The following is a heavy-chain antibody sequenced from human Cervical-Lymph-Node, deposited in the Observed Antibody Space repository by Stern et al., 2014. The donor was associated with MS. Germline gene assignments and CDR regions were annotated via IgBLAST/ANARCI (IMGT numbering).Heavy chain of an antibody. CDR3: AREKHYYDDSGYNEGQLDY. Sequence: EVHLVESGGGLVQPGGSLRLSCAPSGFNFGIYSMIWVRQAPGQGLEWVSYISHTGATIYYADSVQGRFTISRDKADNSLYLQMNSLRAEDTAVYFCAREKHYYDDSGYNEGQLDYWGQGTLVTVSS. J-gene: IGHJ4*02. CDR1: GFNFGIYS. CDR2: ISHTGATI. D-gene: IGHD3-22*01. V-gene: IGHV3-48*01.